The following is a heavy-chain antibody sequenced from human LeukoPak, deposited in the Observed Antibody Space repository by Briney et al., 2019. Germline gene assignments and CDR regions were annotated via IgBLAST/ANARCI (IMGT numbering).Heavy chain of an antibody. J-gene: IGHJ2*01. CDR2: IDPSDSYT. D-gene: IGHD2-2*01. CDR1: GYSFTSYW. Sequence: RGESLKISCKGSGYSFTSYWISWVRQMPGKGLEWMGRIDPSDSYTNYSPSFQGHVTISADKSISTAYRQWSSLKASDTAMYYCARHNAVVPAAPYWYFDLWGRGTLVTVSS. CDR3: ARHNAVVPAAPYWYFDL. V-gene: IGHV5-10-1*01.